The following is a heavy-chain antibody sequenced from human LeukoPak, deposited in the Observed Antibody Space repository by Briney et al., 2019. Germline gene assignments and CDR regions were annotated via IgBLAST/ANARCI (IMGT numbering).Heavy chain of an antibody. CDR1: GGSISNYY. Sequence: PSETLSLTCTVSGGSISNYYWSWIRQPPGKGLEWIGYIYYSGSTNYNPSLKSRVTISVDTSKNQFSLKLSSVTAADTAVYYCARGIVGATRTFDYWGQGTLVTVSS. CDR2: IYYSGST. CDR3: ARGIVGATRTFDY. J-gene: IGHJ4*02. V-gene: IGHV4-59*08. D-gene: IGHD1-26*01.